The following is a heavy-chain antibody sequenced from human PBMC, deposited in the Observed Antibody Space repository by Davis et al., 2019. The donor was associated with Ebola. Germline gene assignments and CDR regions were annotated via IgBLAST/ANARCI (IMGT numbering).Heavy chain of an antibody. V-gene: IGHV3-66*01. Sequence: GGSLRLSCAASGFTVSSNYMSCVCQAPGKGLEWASVFYSGGSTYYADSVKGRFTISRDNSKNTLYLQMNSLRAEDTAVYYCARIYFYYYGMDVWGQGTTVTVSS. CDR2: FYSGGST. CDR1: GFTVSSNY. CDR3: ARIYFYYYGMDV. J-gene: IGHJ6*02.